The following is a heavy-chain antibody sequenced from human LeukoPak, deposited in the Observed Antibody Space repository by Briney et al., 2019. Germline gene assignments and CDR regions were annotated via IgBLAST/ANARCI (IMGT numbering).Heavy chain of an antibody. V-gene: IGHV4-39*01. CDR3: ARGEWELLDAFDI. D-gene: IGHD1-26*01. CDR2: IYYSGST. J-gene: IGHJ3*02. CDR1: GGSISSSSYY. Sequence: PSETLSLTCTVSGGSISSSSYYWGWIRQPPGKGLEWIGSIYYSGSTYYNPSLKSRVTISVDTSKNQFSLKLSSVTAADTAVYYCARGEWELLDAFDIWGQGTMVTVSS.